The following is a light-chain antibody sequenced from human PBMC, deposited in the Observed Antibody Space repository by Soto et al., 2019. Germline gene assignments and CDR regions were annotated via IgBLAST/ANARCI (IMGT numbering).Light chain of an antibody. CDR1: QYVSSSY. CDR3: QQYGSSPWT. CDR2: GAS. J-gene: IGKJ1*01. Sequence: EIVLTQSPGTLSLSPGERATLSCRASQYVSSSYFAWYQQKPDQAPRLLLYGASSRATGIPDRFSGSGSGTDLTLTISRLDPEDFAMYYCQQYGSSPWTFGQGTKVEIK. V-gene: IGKV3-20*01.